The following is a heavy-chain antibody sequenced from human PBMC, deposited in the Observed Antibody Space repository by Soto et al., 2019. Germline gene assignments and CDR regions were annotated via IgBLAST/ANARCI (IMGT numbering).Heavy chain of an antibody. CDR1: GASFSDNS. J-gene: IGHJ6*02. CDR2: INRSGST. D-gene: IGHD3-3*01. Sequence: QVQLQQWGAGLLKPSETLSLACAVYGASFSDNSWTWIRQPPGRGLEWIGEINRSGSTSYRSSLKSRLIISVDTSKNQFSLNLSSVTAADTAIYYCARGFNKRFLSTIYHYGMDVWGQGTTVTVSS. CDR3: ARGFNKRFLSTIYHYGMDV. V-gene: IGHV4-34*01.